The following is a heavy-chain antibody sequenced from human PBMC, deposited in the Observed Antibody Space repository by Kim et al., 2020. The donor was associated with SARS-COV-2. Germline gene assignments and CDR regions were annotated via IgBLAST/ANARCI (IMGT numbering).Heavy chain of an antibody. V-gene: IGHV1-69*13. Sequence: SVKVSCKASGGTFSSYAISWVRQAPGQGLEWMGGIIPIFGSANYAQKFQGRVTITADESTSTAYMELSSLRSEDTAVYYCRLGYVGELLYAGHYGMDVWGHGTTVTVSS. CDR1: GGTFSSYA. CDR3: RLGYVGELLYAGHYGMDV. D-gene: IGHD3-10*01. J-gene: IGHJ6*02. CDR2: IIPIFGSA.